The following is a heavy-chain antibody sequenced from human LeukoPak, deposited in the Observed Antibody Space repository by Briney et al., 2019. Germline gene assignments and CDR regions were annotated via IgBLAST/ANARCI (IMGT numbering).Heavy chain of an antibody. J-gene: IGHJ4*02. CDR1: GVSISYYY. V-gene: IGHV4-4*07. D-gene: IGHD6-13*01. CDR3: ARQLAAAGTAGFDY. Sequence: PSETLSLTCSVSGVSISYYYWTWIRQPAGKGLEWIGRIYTTGSTNYNPSLKSRVTMSVDTSKNQFSLKLSSVAAADTALYYCARQLAAAGTAGFDYWGQGTLVTVSS. CDR2: IYTTGST.